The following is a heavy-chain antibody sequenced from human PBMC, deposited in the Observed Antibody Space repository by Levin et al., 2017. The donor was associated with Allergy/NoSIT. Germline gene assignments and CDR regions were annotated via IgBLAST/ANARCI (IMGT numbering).Heavy chain of an antibody. CDR2: FHEGGNI. Sequence: KSSETLSLTCKVSGGFINNYHWSWIRQSAEKGLEWIGRFHEGGNINYNPSLKNRVTISVDSSKNQVSLRLTSVTAADTAVYFCARDSLISPRWFDIWGRGTLVTVSS. J-gene: IGHJ2*01. V-gene: IGHV4-4*07. CDR3: ARDSLISPRWFDI. CDR1: GGFINNYH. D-gene: IGHD4-23*01.